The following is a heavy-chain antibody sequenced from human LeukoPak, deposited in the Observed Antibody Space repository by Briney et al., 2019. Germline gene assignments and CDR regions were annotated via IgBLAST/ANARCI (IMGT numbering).Heavy chain of an antibody. V-gene: IGHV1-46*01. CDR2: INPSGGST. Sequence: ASVQVSCEASGYTFTSYYMHWVRRAPGQGLEWMGIINPSGGSTSYAQKFQGRVTMTRDTSTSTVYMELSSLRSEDTAVYYCARSSRADYYFDYWGQGTLVTVFS. CDR3: ARSSRADYYFDY. D-gene: IGHD2-21*01. CDR1: GYTFTSYY. J-gene: IGHJ4*02.